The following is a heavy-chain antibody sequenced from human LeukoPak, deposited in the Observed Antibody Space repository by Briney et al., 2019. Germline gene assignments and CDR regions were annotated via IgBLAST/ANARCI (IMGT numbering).Heavy chain of an antibody. J-gene: IGHJ4*02. CDR2: INTDTANP. Sequence: GASVKVSCKASGYTFTSYAMNWVRQAPGQGLEWMGWINTDTANPTYAQGFTGRFVFSFDTSVSTAYLQISSLQAEDTAVYYCARQGPGYCGSTSCYGVAYWGQGTLVTVSS. D-gene: IGHD2-2*01. CDR1: GYTFTSYA. V-gene: IGHV7-4-1*02. CDR3: ARQGPGYCGSTSCYGVAY.